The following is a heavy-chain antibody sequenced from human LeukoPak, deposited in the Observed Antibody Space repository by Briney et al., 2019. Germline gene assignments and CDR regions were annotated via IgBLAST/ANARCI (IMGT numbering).Heavy chain of an antibody. J-gene: IGHJ4*02. Sequence: SETLSLTCTVSGGSISSSSYYWGWIRQPPGKGLEWIGSIYHSGSTYYNPSLKSRVTISVDTSKNQFSLKLSSVTAADTAVYYCARVYYDILTPYYFDYWGQGTLVTVSS. D-gene: IGHD3-9*01. V-gene: IGHV4-39*07. CDR1: GGSISSSSYY. CDR3: ARVYYDILTPYYFDY. CDR2: IYHSGST.